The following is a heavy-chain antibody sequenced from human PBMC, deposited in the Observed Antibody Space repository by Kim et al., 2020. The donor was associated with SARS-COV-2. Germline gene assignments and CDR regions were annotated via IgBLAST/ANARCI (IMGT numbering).Heavy chain of an antibody. Sequence: ASVKVSCKGSGYTFSNAGIHWVRQAPGQSLEWMGWINTGNAYTVYSEKFQGRVTFTRDTSASTANMELSSLRSEDTAVYYCARLVGPTAIDLDYWGQGTLVTVSS. CDR2: INTGNAYT. CDR3: ARLVGPTAIDLDY. D-gene: IGHD1-26*01. CDR1: GYTFSNAG. J-gene: IGHJ4*02. V-gene: IGHV1-3*04.